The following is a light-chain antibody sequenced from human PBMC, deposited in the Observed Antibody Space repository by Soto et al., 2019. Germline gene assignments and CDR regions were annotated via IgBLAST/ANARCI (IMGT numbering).Light chain of an antibody. Sequence: EIVLTQSPGTLSLSPGERATLSCSASQTFSNSFLSWFQQIPGQAPRLLIYGASMRATGIPDRFSGSGSGTDFTLTISRLEPEDFAVYYCQQYGSSSITFGQGTRLEIK. CDR2: GAS. J-gene: IGKJ5*01. CDR3: QQYGSSSIT. V-gene: IGKV3-20*01. CDR1: QTFSNSF.